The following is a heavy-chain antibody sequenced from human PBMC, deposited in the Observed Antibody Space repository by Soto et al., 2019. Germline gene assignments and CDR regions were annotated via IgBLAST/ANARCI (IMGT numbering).Heavy chain of an antibody. Sequence: PGQSQKISCKGSGYSFRTYWIGWVRQMPGKGLERMGIIYTGDSDTRYSPSLKGHVTISVAKSISTAYLQWRIIQASDTEMINNARFRSCGGGSCYCDYWGQGTLVTVSS. D-gene: IGHD2-15*01. J-gene: IGHJ4*02. CDR3: ARFRSCGGGSCYCDY. CDR1: GYSFRTYW. CDR2: IYTGDSDT. V-gene: IGHV5-51*01.